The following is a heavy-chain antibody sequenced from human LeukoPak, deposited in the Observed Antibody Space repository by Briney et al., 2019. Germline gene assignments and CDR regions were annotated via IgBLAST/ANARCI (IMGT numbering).Heavy chain of an antibody. D-gene: IGHD6-13*01. V-gene: IGHV4-38-2*02. CDR3: ATEQQLAAFDI. CDR2: IYHSGST. CDR1: GGSISGYY. J-gene: IGHJ3*02. Sequence: SETLSLTCTVSGGSISGYYWGWIRQPPGKGLEWIGSIYHSGSTYYNPSLKSRVTISVDTSKNQFSLKLSSVTAADTAVYYCATEQQLAAFDIWGQGTMVTVSS.